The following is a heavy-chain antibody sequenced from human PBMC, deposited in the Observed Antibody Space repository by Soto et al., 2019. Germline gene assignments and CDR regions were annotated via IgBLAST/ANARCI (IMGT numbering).Heavy chain of an antibody. CDR3: ARQFTYYYDSSGYYPWFDP. Sequence: LEILSLTCTVSGGSISSYYWSWIRQPPGKGLEWIGYIYYSGSTNYNPSLKSRVTISVDTSKNQFSLKLSSVTAADTAVYYCARQFTYYYDSSGYYPWFDPWGQGTLVTVSS. V-gene: IGHV4-59*01. CDR2: IYYSGST. D-gene: IGHD3-22*01. J-gene: IGHJ5*02. CDR1: GGSISSYY.